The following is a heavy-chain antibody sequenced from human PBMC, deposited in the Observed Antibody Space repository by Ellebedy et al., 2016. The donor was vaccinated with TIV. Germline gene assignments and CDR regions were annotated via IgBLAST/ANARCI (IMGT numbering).Heavy chain of an antibody. CDR1: IGIKY. V-gene: IGHV3-48*01. D-gene: IGHD3-3*01. J-gene: IGHJ4*02. Sequence: GESLKISXVASIGIKYMNWVRQAPGKGLEWVSYISSAGTTIYYADSVKGRFTMSRDNARNSLYLQMNSLRAEDTAVYYCARGDTNSGDYWGQGTLVSVSS. CDR3: ARGDTNSGDY. CDR2: ISSAGTTI.